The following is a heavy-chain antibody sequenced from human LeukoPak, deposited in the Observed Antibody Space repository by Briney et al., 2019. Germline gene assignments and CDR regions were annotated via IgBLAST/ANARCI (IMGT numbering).Heavy chain of an antibody. V-gene: IGHV3-23*01. CDR2: ISGSGGST. J-gene: IGHJ6*02. CDR1: GFTFSSYA. Sequence: AGGSLRLSCAASGFTFSSYAMSWVRQAPGKGLEWVSAISGSGGSTYYADSVKGRFTISRDNSKNTLYLQMNSLRAEDTAVYYCAKDGWPFYYYGMDVWGQGTTVTVSS. CDR3: AKDGWPFYYYGMDV. D-gene: IGHD2-15*01.